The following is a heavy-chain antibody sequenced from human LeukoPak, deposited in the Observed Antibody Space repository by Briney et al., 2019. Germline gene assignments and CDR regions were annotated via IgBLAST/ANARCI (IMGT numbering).Heavy chain of an antibody. Sequence: SETLSLTCTVSGGSISSSSYYWGWIRQPPGKGLEWIGSIYCSGSTYYNPSLKSRVTISVDTSKNQFSLKLSSVTAADTAVYYCARGRITMIVVVIPPDYWGQGTLVTVSS. V-gene: IGHV4-39*07. J-gene: IGHJ4*02. CDR1: GGSISSSSYY. D-gene: IGHD3-22*01. CDR3: ARGRITMIVVVIPPDY. CDR2: IYCSGST.